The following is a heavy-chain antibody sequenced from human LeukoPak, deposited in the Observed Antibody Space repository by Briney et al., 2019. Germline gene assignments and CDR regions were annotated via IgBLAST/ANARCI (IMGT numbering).Heavy chain of an antibody. V-gene: IGHV4-30-4*01. D-gene: IGHD6-13*01. J-gene: IGHJ4*02. CDR3: AREVAAAGTAYDY. CDR2: IYYSGST. Sequence: PSETLSLTCTVSGGPISSGDYYWSWIRQPPGKGLEWIGYIYYSGSTYYNPSLKSRVTISVDTSKNQFSLKLSSVTAADTAVYYCAREVAAAGTAYDYWGQGTLVTVSS. CDR1: GGPISSGDYY.